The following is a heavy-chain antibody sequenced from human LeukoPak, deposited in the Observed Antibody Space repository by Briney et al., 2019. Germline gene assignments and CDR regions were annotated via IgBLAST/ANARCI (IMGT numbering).Heavy chain of an antibody. J-gene: IGHJ4*02. CDR3: ARLDHCGGDCYLFDY. D-gene: IGHD2-21*02. CDR1: GGSISSGGYS. V-gene: IGHV4-30-2*01. CDR2: IYHSGST. Sequence: SQTLSLTCTASGGSISSGGYSWSWIRQPPGKGLEWIGYIYHSGSTYYNPSLKSRVTISVDRSKNQFSLKLSSVTAADTAVYYCARLDHCGGDCYLFDYWGQGTLVTVSS.